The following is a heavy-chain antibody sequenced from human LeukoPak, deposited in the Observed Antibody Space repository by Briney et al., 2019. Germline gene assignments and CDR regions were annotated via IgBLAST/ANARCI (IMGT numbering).Heavy chain of an antibody. Sequence: GGSLRLSCAASGFTFSNYGMHWVRQAPGKGLEWVAFIRYDGSNKYYTDSVKGRFTISRDNSKNTLHLQMNSLRAEDTAVYYCARGGGRDGYYFDYWGQGTLVTVSS. D-gene: IGHD5-24*01. J-gene: IGHJ4*02. CDR1: GFTFSNYG. V-gene: IGHV3-30*02. CDR2: IRYDGSNK. CDR3: ARGGGRDGYYFDY.